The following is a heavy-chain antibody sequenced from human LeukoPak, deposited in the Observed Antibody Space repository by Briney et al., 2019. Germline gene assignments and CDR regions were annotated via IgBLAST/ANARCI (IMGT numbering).Heavy chain of an antibody. CDR2: INHSGST. Sequence: ETSETLSLTCAVYGGPFSGYYWSWIRQPPGKGLEWIGEINHSGSTNYNPSLKSRVTISVDTSKNQFSLKLSSVTAADTAVYYCARGPSGYSYGRRGHGFDSWGQGTLVTVSS. J-gene: IGHJ5*01. V-gene: IGHV4-34*01. CDR3: ARGPSGYSYGRRGHGFDS. D-gene: IGHD5-18*01. CDR1: GGPFSGYY.